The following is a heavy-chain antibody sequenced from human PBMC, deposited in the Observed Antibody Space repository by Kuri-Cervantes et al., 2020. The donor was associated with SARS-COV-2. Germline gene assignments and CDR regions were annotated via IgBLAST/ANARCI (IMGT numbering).Heavy chain of an antibody. V-gene: IGHV5-51*01. Sequence: GESLNISCKGYGYSFTSYWIGGVRQMPGKGLEWRGIIYPGDSDTRYSPSFQGQITISADKSISTAYLQWSSLNASDTAMYYCARLELAAAWFDPWGQGTLVTVSS. CDR3: ARLELAAAWFDP. CDR2: IYPGDSDT. CDR1: GYSFTSYW. J-gene: IGHJ5*02. D-gene: IGHD6-25*01.